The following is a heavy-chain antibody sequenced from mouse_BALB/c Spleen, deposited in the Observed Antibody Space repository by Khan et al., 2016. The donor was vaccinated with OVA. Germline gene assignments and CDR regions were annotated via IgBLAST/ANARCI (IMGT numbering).Heavy chain of an antibody. V-gene: IGHV1S81*02. CDR2: TNPTNGRT. CDR1: GYTFTSYW. CDR3: ARIKKIVATYFDY. Sequence: VKLLESGAELVKAGASVKMSCKASGYTFTSYWMHWVKQRLGQGLEWFAETNPTNGRTYYNEKFKSKATLTVDKSSSTAYMLLSGPTFEDSAVYSCARIKKIVATYFDYWGQGTTLTVSS. J-gene: IGHJ2*01. D-gene: IGHD1-1*01.